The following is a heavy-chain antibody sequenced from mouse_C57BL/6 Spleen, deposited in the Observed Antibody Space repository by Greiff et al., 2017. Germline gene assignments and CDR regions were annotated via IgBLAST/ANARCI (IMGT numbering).Heavy chain of an antibody. CDR2: INPNNGGT. Sequence: EVQLQQSGPELVKPGASVKIPCKASGYTFTDYNMDWVKQSHGKSLEWIGDINPNNGGTIYNQKFKGKATLTVDKSSSTAYMELRSLTSEDTAVYYCARHYYYGSSYAMDDWGQGTSVTVAS. CDR1: GYTFTDYN. J-gene: IGHJ4*01. D-gene: IGHD1-1*01. CDR3: ARHYYYGSSYAMDD. V-gene: IGHV1-18*01.